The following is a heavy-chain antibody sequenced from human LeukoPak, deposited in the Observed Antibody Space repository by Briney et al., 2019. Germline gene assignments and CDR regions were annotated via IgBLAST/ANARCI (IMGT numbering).Heavy chain of an antibody. D-gene: IGHD5-18*01. J-gene: IGHJ4*02. Sequence: SETLSLTCTVSGGSISGYYWSWIRQPPGKGLEWIGEINHSGSTNYNPSLKSRVTISVDTSKNQFSLKLSSVTAADTAVYYCARGGDTAMVTALDYGGDFDYWGQGTLVTVSS. CDR3: ARGGDTAMVTALDYGGDFDY. CDR2: INHSGST. V-gene: IGHV4-34*01. CDR1: GGSISGYY.